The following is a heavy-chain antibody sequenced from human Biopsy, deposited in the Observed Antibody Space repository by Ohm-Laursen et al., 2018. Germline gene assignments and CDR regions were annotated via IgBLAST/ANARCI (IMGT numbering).Heavy chain of an antibody. Sequence: SVTLSLTCTVSGGSLTGDYWSWIRQSPGKGLEWIGSISDTGSTNYSPSLRGRVTISVDTSKKQFSLKLSSVTTEDTAVYYCARDDAVTVIRGLYYWGQGALVTVSS. CDR2: ISDTGST. J-gene: IGHJ4*02. D-gene: IGHD2-21*02. CDR3: ARDDAVTVIRGLYY. CDR1: GGSLTGDY. V-gene: IGHV4-59*01.